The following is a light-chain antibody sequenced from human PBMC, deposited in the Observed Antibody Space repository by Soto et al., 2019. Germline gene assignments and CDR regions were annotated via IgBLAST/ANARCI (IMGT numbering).Light chain of an antibody. Sequence: DIVMTQSPDSLAVSLGERATINCKSSQSILYSSNNKNYLAWYQQKPGQPPKLLIYWASTRESGVPDRFSGIVSGTDFTLTISSLQAEDVAVYYCQQYYTTRTFGQGTKVEIK. J-gene: IGKJ1*01. CDR2: WAS. CDR1: QSILYSSNNKNY. CDR3: QQYYTTRT. V-gene: IGKV4-1*01.